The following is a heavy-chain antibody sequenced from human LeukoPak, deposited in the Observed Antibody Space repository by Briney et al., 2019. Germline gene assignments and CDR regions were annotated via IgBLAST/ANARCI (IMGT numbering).Heavy chain of an antibody. CDR1: GFTFSDYY. D-gene: IGHD5-18*01. CDR3: ARERYNYGSYYFDY. J-gene: IGHJ4*02. Sequence: GGSLRLSCAASGFTFSDYYMSWIRQAPGKGLEWVSYISSGGGTIYYADSVRGRFTISRDNAKNSLYLQMNSLRAEDTAVYYCARERYNYGSYYFDYWGRGTLVTVSS. CDR2: ISSGGGTI. V-gene: IGHV3-11*01.